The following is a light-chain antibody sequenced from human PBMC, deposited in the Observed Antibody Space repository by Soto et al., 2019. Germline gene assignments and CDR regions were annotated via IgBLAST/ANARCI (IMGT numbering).Light chain of an antibody. CDR2: GAL. CDR1: QSVSSTH. CDR3: QLYRTSRIT. J-gene: IGKJ5*01. V-gene: IGKV3-20*01. Sequence: EIVLTQSPGTLSLSPGERATLSCRASQSVSSTHLAWYQQKPGQAPRLLIYGALSRATGIPDRFSGSGSGTDFTLTISTLEPQDFAVYYCQLYRTSRITFGQGTRLEIK.